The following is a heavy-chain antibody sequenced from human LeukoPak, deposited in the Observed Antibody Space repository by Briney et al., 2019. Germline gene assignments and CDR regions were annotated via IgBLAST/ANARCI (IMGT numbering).Heavy chain of an antibody. CDR2: INHSGST. D-gene: IGHD3-3*01. V-gene: IGHV4-34*01. CDR3: ARDHRRDYDFWSGYPNFDY. Sequence: PSETLSLTCAVYGGSFSGYYWNRIRQPPGKGLEWIGEINHSGSTNYNPSLKSRVTISVDTSKNQFSLKLSSVTAADTAAYYCARDHRRDYDFWSGYPNFDYWGQGTLVTVSS. CDR1: GGSFSGYY. J-gene: IGHJ4*02.